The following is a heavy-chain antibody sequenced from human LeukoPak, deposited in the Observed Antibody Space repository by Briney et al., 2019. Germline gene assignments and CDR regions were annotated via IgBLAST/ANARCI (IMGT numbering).Heavy chain of an antibody. CDR1: GFTFSSYG. Sequence: GGSLRLSCAASGFTFSSYGMHWVRQAPGKGLEWVAVISYDGSNKYYADSVKGRFTISRDNSKNTLYLQMNSLRAEDTAVYYCAKDRGFRGYSYGVDYWGQGTLVTVSS. J-gene: IGHJ4*02. D-gene: IGHD5-18*01. CDR2: ISYDGSNK. V-gene: IGHV3-30*18. CDR3: AKDRGFRGYSYGVDY.